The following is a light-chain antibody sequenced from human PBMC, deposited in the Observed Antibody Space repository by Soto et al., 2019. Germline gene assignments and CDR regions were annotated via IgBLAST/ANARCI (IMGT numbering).Light chain of an antibody. V-gene: IGKV3-15*01. CDR1: QSVSSN. CDR2: VAS. Sequence: EIVMTQSPATLSVSPGETATLSCRTSQSVSSNLAWYQQKPGQTPKLLIYVASNRATGIPARFSGSGSGTEFTLTISSLQSEDFAVYYCQQYNVWPLTFGGGTKVEFK. CDR3: QQYNVWPLT. J-gene: IGKJ4*01.